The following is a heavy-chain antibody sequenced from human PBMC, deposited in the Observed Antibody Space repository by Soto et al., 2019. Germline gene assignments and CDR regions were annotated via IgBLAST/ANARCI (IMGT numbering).Heavy chain of an antibody. CDR1: GGTFSSYA. J-gene: IGHJ5*02. CDR2: IIPIFGTA. D-gene: IGHD1-1*01. Sequence: SVKVSCKASGGTFSSYAISWVRQAPGQGLEWMGGIIPIFGTANYAQKFQGRVTITADESTSTAYMELSSLRSEDTAVYYCARDLSGRNWFDPWGQGTLVTVSS. CDR3: ARDLSGRNWFDP. V-gene: IGHV1-69*13.